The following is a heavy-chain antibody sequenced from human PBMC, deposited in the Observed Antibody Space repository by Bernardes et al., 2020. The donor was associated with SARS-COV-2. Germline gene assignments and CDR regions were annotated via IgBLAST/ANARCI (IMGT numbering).Heavy chain of an antibody. V-gene: IGHV3-7*01. CDR3: ATEDGEWLES. Sequence: GGSLRLSCAASGFSFSSYWMSWVRQAPGKGLEWVANIKGDGSQRSSLGSPRGRFTVSRDNAKNLLYLQMNNLRVEDTALYRCATEDGEWLESWGQGTLVTVSS. CDR2: IKGDGSQR. CDR1: GFSFSSYW. J-gene: IGHJ5*01. D-gene: IGHD4-17*01.